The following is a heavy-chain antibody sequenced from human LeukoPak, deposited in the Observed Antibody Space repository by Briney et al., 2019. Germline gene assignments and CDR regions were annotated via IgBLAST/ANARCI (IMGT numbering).Heavy chain of an antibody. CDR3: TTDPDIVVVPAPKGAFDI. J-gene: IGHJ3*02. Sequence: PGGSLRLSCAASGFTFSNAWMSGVRQAPGKGREWVGRIKSKTDGGTTDYAAPVKGRFTISRDDSKNTLYLQMNSLKTEDTAVYYCTTDPDIVVVPAPKGAFDIWGQGTMVTVSS. D-gene: IGHD2-2*01. V-gene: IGHV3-15*01. CDR2: IKSKTDGGTT. CDR1: GFTFSNAW.